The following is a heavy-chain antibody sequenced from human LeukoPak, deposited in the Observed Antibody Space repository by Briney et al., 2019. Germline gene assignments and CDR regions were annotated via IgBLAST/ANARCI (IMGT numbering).Heavy chain of an antibody. CDR3: ARQVATKGEWAFDV. CDR2: IRPDGHT. D-gene: IGHD5-12*01. V-gene: IGHV4-38-2*02. J-gene: IGHJ3*01. Sequence: SETLSLTCTVSGYFSTAYYWGWIRQPPGKGLEWMASIRPDGHTYTNSSLRNQLTISADMSRNEFSLKLNSLTAADTAVYYCARQVATKGEWAFDVWGQGTVVTVSS. CDR1: GYFSTAYY.